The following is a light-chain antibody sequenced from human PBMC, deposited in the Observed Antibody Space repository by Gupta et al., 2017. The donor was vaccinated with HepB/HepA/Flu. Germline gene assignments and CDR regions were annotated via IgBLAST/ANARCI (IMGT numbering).Light chain of an antibody. V-gene: IGKV1-39*01. CDR2: AAS. CDR1: QSISSY. J-gene: IGKJ1*01. Sequence: DIHMTQSPSSLSASVGDRVTITCRASQSISSYLNWYQHKPGKAPKLLIYAASSLQSGVPSRFSGSGSGTDFTLTISSLQPEDFATYYCQQRDSTPMTFGQGTKVEIK. CDR3: QQRDSTPMT.